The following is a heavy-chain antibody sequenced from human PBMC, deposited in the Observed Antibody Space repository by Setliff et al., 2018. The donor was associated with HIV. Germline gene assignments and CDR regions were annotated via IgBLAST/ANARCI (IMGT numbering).Heavy chain of an antibody. CDR1: GDSIRSRSFY. CDR3: AGGFWGGPLFDP. J-gene: IGHJ5*01. V-gene: IGHV4-39*01. D-gene: IGHD3-3*01. CDR2: IYYVGST. Sequence: SETLSLTCNVSGDSIRSRSFYWAWIRQPPGERPEWIGTIYYVGSTYYNPYLKSRASIFVDTSKNQFSLKLYSVTAADTAVYYCAGGFWGGPLFDPWGRGTLVTVS.